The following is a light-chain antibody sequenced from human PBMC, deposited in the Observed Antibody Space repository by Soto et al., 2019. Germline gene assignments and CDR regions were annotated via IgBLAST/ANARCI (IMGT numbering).Light chain of an antibody. CDR1: QSIASR. V-gene: IGKV1-39*01. J-gene: IGKJ3*01. CDR3: QQYDNLPPFT. CDR2: GAS. Sequence: QSPSSLSASVGDRVTITCRASQSIASRLNWYQQKPGSAPKLLIYGASTLESGVPSRFSGSGSGTDFTLTVSSLQVEDFATYYCQQYDNLPPFTFGPGTKVDIK.